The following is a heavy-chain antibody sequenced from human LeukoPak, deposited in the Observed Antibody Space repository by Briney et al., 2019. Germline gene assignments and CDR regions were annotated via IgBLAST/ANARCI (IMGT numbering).Heavy chain of an antibody. D-gene: IGHD1-26*01. CDR3: ARDIVGTPWVDY. V-gene: IGHV1-46*01. Sequence: ASVKVSCKASGYTFTSYYMHWVRQAPGQGLEWMGIINPSGGSTSYAQKFQGRVTMTRDMSTSTVYMELSSLRSEDTAVYYCARDIVGTPWVDYWGQGTLVTVSS. CDR1: GYTFTSYY. CDR2: INPSGGST. J-gene: IGHJ4*02.